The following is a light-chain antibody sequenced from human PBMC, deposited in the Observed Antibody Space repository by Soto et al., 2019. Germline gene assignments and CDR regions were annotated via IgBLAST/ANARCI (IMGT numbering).Light chain of an antibody. V-gene: IGLV2-14*01. CDR1: SSDVGGYNY. CDR2: DVS. Sequence: QPLLTQPAAVSGSPGQSITISCTGTSSDVGGYNYVSWYQQHPGKAPKLMIYDVSNRPSGVSNRFSGSKSGNTASLTISGLQAVDEADYYCSSYTSSSTLYVFGTGNKVTVL. CDR3: SSYTSSSTLYV. J-gene: IGLJ1*01.